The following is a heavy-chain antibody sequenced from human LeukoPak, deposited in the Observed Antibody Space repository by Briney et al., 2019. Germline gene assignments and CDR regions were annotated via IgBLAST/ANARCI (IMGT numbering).Heavy chain of an antibody. CDR3: ARAGYSYGPFDY. J-gene: IGHJ4*02. D-gene: IGHD5-18*01. Sequence: SQTLSLTCAISGDSVSSNSAAWNWIRQSPSRGLEWLGRTYYRSKWYNDYAVSVKSRITINPDTSKNRFSLQLTSVTPEDTAVYYYARAGYSYGPFDYWGQGTLVTVSS. CDR1: GDSVSSNSAA. CDR2: TYYRSKWYN. V-gene: IGHV6-1*01.